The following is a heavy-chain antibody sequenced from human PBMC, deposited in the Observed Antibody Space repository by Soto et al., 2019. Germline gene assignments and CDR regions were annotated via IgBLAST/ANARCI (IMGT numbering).Heavy chain of an antibody. CDR2: IYYSGST. J-gene: IGHJ4*02. CDR1: GGSISSYY. V-gene: IGHV4-59*01. D-gene: IGHD5-12*01. CDR3: ARGYGGYDPYDY. Sequence: SETLSLTCTVSGGSISSYYWSWIRQPPGKGLEWIGYIYYSGSTNYNPSLKSRVTISVDTSKNQFSLKLSSVTAADTAVYYCARGYGGYDPYDYWGQGTLVTVSS.